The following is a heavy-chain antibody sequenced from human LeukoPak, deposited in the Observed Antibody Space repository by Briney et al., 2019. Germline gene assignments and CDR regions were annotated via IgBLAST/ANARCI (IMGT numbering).Heavy chain of an antibody. V-gene: IGHV4-39*01. J-gene: IGHJ4*02. CDR3: ARRLIVGHIKYFDY. CDR1: SDSISSYDYH. CDR2: IYYNGST. Sequence: PETLSLTCTVSSDSISSYDYHWGWIRQPPGKGLEWIGTIYYNGSTNYNPSLKSRLTVSVDTSKDQISLKLSSVTAADTAVYYCARRLIVGHIKYFDYWGQGTLVTVSS. D-gene: IGHD1-26*01.